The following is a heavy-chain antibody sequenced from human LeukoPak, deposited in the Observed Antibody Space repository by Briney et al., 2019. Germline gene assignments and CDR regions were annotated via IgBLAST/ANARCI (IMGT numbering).Heavy chain of an antibody. CDR3: ARDGGTTGTSFDY. Sequence: GASVKVSCKASGYTFTGYYMHWVRQAPGQGLEWMGWINPNSGGTNYAQKFQGRVTMTRDTSISTAYMELSRLRSGDTAVYYCARDGGTTGTSFDYWGQGTLVTVSS. V-gene: IGHV1-2*02. CDR2: INPNSGGT. D-gene: IGHD1-1*01. J-gene: IGHJ4*02. CDR1: GYTFTGYY.